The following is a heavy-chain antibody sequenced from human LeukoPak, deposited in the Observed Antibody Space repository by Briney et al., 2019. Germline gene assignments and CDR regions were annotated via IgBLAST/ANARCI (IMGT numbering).Heavy chain of an antibody. CDR2: IYPGDSDT. Sequence: GESLQISCKGSGYSFTSYWIGWVRQMPGKGLEWMGIIYPGDSDTSYSPSLQGQVTISADKSISTAYLQWSSLKASDTAMYYCARLLATGYDFWSDFDYWGQGTLVTVSS. J-gene: IGHJ4*02. D-gene: IGHD3-3*01. V-gene: IGHV5-51*01. CDR1: GYSFTSYW. CDR3: ARLLATGYDFWSDFDY.